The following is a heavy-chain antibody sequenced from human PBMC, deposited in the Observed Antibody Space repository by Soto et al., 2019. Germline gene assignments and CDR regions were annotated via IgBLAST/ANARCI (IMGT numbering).Heavy chain of an antibody. Sequence: QVQLVQSGAEVKKPESSVKVSCKAPGGTFSTYAISWVRQAPGQGLEWMGGIIPMFGTANYAQRFRDRVTIPADEATNTVYMELSSLTSEDTAVYFCASGIQLWLRRINNGYSGWGQGTLVTVSS. CDR2: IIPMFGTA. CDR3: ASGIQLWLRRINNGYSG. J-gene: IGHJ4*02. D-gene: IGHD5-18*01. V-gene: IGHV1-69*12. CDR1: GGTFSTYA.